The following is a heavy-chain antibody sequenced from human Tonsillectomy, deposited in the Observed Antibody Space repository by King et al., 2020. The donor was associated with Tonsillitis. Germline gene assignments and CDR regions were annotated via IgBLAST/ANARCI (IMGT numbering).Heavy chain of an antibody. CDR2: INSDGSST. CDR3: ARDRYYYDSSGYYHVSDY. D-gene: IGHD3-22*01. J-gene: IGHJ4*02. Sequence: QLVESGGGLVQPGGSLRLSCAASGFTFSSYWIHWVRQAPGKGLVWVSRINSDGSSTSYADSVKGRFTISRDNAKNTLYLQMNSLRAEDTAVYYCARDRYYYDSSGYYHVSDYWGQGTLVTVSS. V-gene: IGHV3-74*01. CDR1: GFTFSSYW.